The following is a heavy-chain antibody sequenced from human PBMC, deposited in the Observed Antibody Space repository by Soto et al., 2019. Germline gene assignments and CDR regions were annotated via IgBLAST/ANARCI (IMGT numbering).Heavy chain of an antibody. CDR2: IYYSGST. V-gene: IGHV4-31*03. J-gene: IGHJ3*02. CDR1: GGAISSGGYY. CDR3: ARDTPNWNYGRDDAVDI. Sequence: QVQLQESGPGLVKPSQTLSLTCTVSGGAISSGGYYWSWLRQHPGQGLEWIGYIYYSGSTYYNPSLKSRVTISVDTSKNQFALKLSSVTAADTAVYYWARDTPNWNYGRDDAVDIWGQGTMVTVSS. D-gene: IGHD1-7*01.